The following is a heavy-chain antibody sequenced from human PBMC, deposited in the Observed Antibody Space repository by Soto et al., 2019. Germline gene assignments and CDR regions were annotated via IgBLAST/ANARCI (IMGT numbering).Heavy chain of an antibody. V-gene: IGHV3-23*01. Sequence: PGGSLRLSCAASGFTFSSYAMSWVRQAPGKGLEWVSAIGGSGGSTYYADSVKGRFTISRDNSKNTLYLQMNSLRDEDTAVYYCAKDTDYSSSYYFDYWGQGTLVTVSS. CDR1: GFTFSSYA. CDR3: AKDTDYSSSYYFDY. D-gene: IGHD6-6*01. CDR2: IGGSGGST. J-gene: IGHJ4*02.